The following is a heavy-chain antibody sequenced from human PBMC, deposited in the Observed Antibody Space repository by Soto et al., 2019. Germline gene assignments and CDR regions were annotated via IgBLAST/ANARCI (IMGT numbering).Heavy chain of an antibody. CDR3: AREAAYYDFWSGYYYRGGRYYYYGMDV. CDR2: INSDGSST. J-gene: IGHJ6*02. V-gene: IGHV3-74*01. Sequence: GGSLRLSCAASGFTFSIYWMHWVLQAPGKGLVWVSRINSDGSSTSYADSVKGRFTISRDNAKNTLYLQMNSLRAEDTAVYYCAREAAYYDFWSGYYYRGGRYYYYGMDVWGQGTTVTVSS. CDR1: GFTFSIYW. D-gene: IGHD3-3*01.